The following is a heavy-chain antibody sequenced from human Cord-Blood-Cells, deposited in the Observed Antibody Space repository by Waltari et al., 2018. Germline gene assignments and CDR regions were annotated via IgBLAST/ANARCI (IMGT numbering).Heavy chain of an antibody. J-gene: IGHJ3*02. CDR1: GYSISSGYY. CDR3: ARDQGGGDGDAFDI. Sequence: QVQLQESGPGLVKPSETLSLTCAVSGYSISSGYYWGWIRQPPGKGLEWIGSIYHSGSSYYNPSLKSRVTISVDTSKNQFSLKLSSVTAADTAVYYCARDQGGGDGDAFDIWGQGTMVTVSS. D-gene: IGHD3-16*01. V-gene: IGHV4-38-2*02. CDR2: IYHSGSS.